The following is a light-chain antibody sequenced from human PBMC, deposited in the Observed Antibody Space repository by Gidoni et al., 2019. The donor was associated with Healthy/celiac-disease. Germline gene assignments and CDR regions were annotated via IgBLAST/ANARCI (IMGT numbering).Light chain of an antibody. J-gene: IGKJ3*01. CDR2: AAS. V-gene: IGKV1-9*01. Sequence: IQLTQSPSSLSASVGDRVTITCRASQGISSYLAWYQQKPGKAPKLLIYAASTLQSGVPSRFSGSGSGTDFTLTISSLQPEDFATYDCQQFNSYPPFTFGPGTKVDIK. CDR1: QGISSY. CDR3: QQFNSYPPFT.